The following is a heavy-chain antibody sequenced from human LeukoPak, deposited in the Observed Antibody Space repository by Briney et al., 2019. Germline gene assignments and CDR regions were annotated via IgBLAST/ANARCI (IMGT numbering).Heavy chain of an antibody. CDR1: GYTFTSYD. D-gene: IGHD3-3*01. CDR2: MNPNSGNT. CDR3: ARGNYDFWSGYTPDYYYYYMDV. Sequence: ASVKVSCKASGYTFTSYDINWVRQATGQGPEWMGWMNPNSGNTGYAQKFQGRVTMTRNTSISTAYVELSSLRSEDTAVYYCARGNYDFWSGYTPDYYYYYMDVWGKGTTVTVSS. J-gene: IGHJ6*03. V-gene: IGHV1-8*01.